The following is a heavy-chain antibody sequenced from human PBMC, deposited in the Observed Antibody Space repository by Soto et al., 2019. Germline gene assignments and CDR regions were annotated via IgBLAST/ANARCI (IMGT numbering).Heavy chain of an antibody. Sequence: QVQLVQSGAEVKKPGASVKVSCKASGDTFTTYHIHWVRQAPGQGLEWMGIINPSSGSTSYAQKFQGRVTMTRDTSTSTVYMDLTSLRSEDTAVYYCGRDPSGRHYGDYLDHWGQGTLVTVSS. CDR3: GRDPSGRHYGDYLDH. V-gene: IGHV1-46*03. D-gene: IGHD1-26*01. J-gene: IGHJ4*02. CDR2: INPSSGST. CDR1: GDTFTTYH.